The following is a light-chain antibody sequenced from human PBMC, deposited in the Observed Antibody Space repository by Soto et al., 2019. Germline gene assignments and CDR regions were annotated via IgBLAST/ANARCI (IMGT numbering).Light chain of an antibody. J-gene: IGKJ1*01. Sequence: ETVLTQSPGTLSLSPGERATLSCRASQSVRSSSLAWYQQKPGQAPRLLIYGASSRATGIPDRFSGSGSGTDFTLTTSRLEPEDFAVYYCQQYGNSPRTFGQGTKVEIK. V-gene: IGKV3-20*01. CDR2: GAS. CDR3: QQYGNSPRT. CDR1: QSVRSSS.